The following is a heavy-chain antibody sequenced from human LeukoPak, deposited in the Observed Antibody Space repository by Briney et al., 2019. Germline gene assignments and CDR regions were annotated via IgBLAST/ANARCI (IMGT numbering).Heavy chain of an antibody. CDR3: ARVESWLTYYYMDV. CDR2: ISSSSSTI. Sequence: PGGSLRLSCAASGFTFSSYSMNWVRQAPGKGLEWVSYISSSSSTIYYADSVKGRFTISRDNAKNSLYLQMNSLRAEDTAVYYCARVESWLTYYYMDVWGKGTTVTVSS. D-gene: IGHD6-19*01. V-gene: IGHV3-48*01. J-gene: IGHJ6*03. CDR1: GFTFSSYS.